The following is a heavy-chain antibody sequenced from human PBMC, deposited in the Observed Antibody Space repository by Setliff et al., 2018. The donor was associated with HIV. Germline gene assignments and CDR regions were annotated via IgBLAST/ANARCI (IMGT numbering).Heavy chain of an antibody. CDR1: GGSISSYY. V-gene: IGHV4-59*01. D-gene: IGHD5-12*01. CDR2: IYYSGST. CDR3: ARGGDGYNYFDY. J-gene: IGHJ4*02. Sequence: SETLSLTCTVSGGSISSYYWSWIRQPPGKGLEWIGHIYYSGSTNYNPSLKSRVTISVDTSKNQFSLKLSSVTATDTAVYYCARGGDGYNYFDYWGRGTLVTVSS.